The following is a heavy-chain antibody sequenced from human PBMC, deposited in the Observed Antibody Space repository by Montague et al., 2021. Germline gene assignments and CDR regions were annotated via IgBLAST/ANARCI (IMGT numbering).Heavy chain of an antibody. Sequence: CAISGDSVSHNNAAWNWIRESPSRGLEWLGRTYYRSTWYTDYAVSVKGRIAINPDTSKNQFSLQLNSVTPEDKAVYYCAREGVGDLLFSFDSWGQGTLVTVSS. J-gene: IGHJ4*02. D-gene: IGHD3-10*01. CDR2: TYYRSTWYT. CDR1: GDSVSHNNAA. V-gene: IGHV6-1*01. CDR3: AREGVGDLLFSFDS.